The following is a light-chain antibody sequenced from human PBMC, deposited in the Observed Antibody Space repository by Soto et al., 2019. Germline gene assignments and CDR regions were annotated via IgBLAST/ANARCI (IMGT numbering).Light chain of an antibody. CDR3: QQRSNWPAT. CDR1: ESVSSY. V-gene: IGKV3-11*01. CDR2: DAS. Sequence: EIVLTQSPGTLSLSPVERAPLSFRASESVSSYLAWYQQKPGQAPRLLIYDASNRATGIPARFSGSGSGTDFTLTISSLEPEDFAVYYCQQRSNWPATFGGGTKVDIK. J-gene: IGKJ4*01.